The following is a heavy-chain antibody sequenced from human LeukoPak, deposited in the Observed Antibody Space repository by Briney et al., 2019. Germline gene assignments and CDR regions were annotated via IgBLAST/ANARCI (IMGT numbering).Heavy chain of an antibody. D-gene: IGHD2-15*01. CDR3: ARDGGDCSGDSCCVDY. J-gene: IGHJ4*02. CDR1: GFTFDDYG. CDR2: IKWNGGST. Sequence: GSLRLSCAASGFTFDDYGMSWVRQAPGKGLEWVSSIKWNGGSTGYADSVKGRFTISRDNAKNSLYLQMNSLRAEDTALYYCARDGGDCSGDSCCVDYWGQGTLVTVSS. V-gene: IGHV3-20*04.